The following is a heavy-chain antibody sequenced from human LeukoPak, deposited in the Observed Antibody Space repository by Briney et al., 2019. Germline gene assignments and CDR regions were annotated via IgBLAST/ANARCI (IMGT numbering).Heavy chain of an antibody. J-gene: IGHJ4*02. CDR3: ARDSSSFPNYFDY. D-gene: IGHD2/OR15-2a*01. Sequence: GGSLRLSCVASGFTVSSNYMSWVRQPPGKGLEWVSLLYSDGSAFYADSVKGRFTIFRDNSKNTVYLQMNMLRAEDTAVYYCARDSSSFPNYFDYWGQGTLVTVSS. CDR2: LYSDGSA. CDR1: GFTVSSNY. V-gene: IGHV3-53*01.